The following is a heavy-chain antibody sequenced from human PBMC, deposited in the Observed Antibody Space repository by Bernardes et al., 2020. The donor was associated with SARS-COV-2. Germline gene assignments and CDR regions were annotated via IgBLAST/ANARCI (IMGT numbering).Heavy chain of an antibody. Sequence: GESLKISCKGSGYSFTSYWIGWVRQMPGKGLEWIGIIYPGDSDTRYSPSFQGQVTISADKSISTAYLQWRSLKASDTAMYYRARQGWLQEGPYYYYGMDVWGQGTTVTVSS. CDR3: ARQGWLQEGPYYYYGMDV. CDR1: GYSFTSYW. D-gene: IGHD5-12*01. J-gene: IGHJ6*02. CDR2: IYPGDSDT. V-gene: IGHV5-51*01.